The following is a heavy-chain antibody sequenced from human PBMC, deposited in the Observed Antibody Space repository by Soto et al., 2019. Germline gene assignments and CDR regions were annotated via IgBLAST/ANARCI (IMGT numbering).Heavy chain of an antibody. Sequence: QVQLVQSGAKVKKPGSSVKVSCKASGGRLSNYGIGWVRQAPGQGLEWMGAIIPVFGTPNYAQKFQDRVTITADESTTTVYMEVRSLTSEDTAVYYCARGDATKIVVTTYYAMDVWGQGTTVTVS. CDR3: ARGDATKIVVTTYYAMDV. CDR1: GGRLSNYG. D-gene: IGHD3-22*01. J-gene: IGHJ6*02. CDR2: IIPVFGTP. V-gene: IGHV1-69*12.